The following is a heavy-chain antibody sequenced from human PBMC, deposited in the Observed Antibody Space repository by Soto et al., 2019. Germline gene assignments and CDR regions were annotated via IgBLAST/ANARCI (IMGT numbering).Heavy chain of an antibody. CDR1: GGSISSGGYS. CDR3: AREKSGWYLDY. Sequence: SETLSLTCTVSGGSISSGGYSWSWIRQHPGKGLEWIGYISYSGTTYYNPSLKSRLTISVDMSKNQFSLKLSSVTAADTAVYYWAREKSGWYLDYWGQGTLGTVSS. CDR2: ISYSGTT. J-gene: IGHJ4*02. V-gene: IGHV4-31*03. D-gene: IGHD6-19*01.